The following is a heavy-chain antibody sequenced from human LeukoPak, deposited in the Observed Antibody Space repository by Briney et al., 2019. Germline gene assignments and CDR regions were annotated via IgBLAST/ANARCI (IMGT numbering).Heavy chain of an antibody. CDR3: ASPMSYYDVWSGYPPFDY. Sequence: SVKVSCKVSGGTFNNFAPSWVRQAPGQGLEWVGGTIRVSGTTKYAQNLQGRVKVTADGSTSTAYMEMSSLRSEDTAIYYCASPMSYYDVWSGYPPFDYWGQGTLVTVSS. D-gene: IGHD3-3*01. J-gene: IGHJ4*02. CDR2: TIRVSGTT. CDR1: GGTFNNFA. V-gene: IGHV1-69*13.